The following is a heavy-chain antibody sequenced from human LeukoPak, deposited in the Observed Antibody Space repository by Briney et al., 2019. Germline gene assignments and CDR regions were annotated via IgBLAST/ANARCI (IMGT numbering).Heavy chain of an antibody. D-gene: IGHD6-19*01. Sequence: PGGSLRLSCAASGFTFSSYSMNWVRQAPGKGLEWVSSISSSSSYIYYADSVKGRFTISRDNAKNSLYLQMNSLRAEDTAVYYCARASQWLVRVRGDAFDIWGQGTMVTVSS. CDR3: ARASQWLVRVRGDAFDI. CDR2: ISSSSSYI. J-gene: IGHJ3*02. V-gene: IGHV3-21*01. CDR1: GFTFSSYS.